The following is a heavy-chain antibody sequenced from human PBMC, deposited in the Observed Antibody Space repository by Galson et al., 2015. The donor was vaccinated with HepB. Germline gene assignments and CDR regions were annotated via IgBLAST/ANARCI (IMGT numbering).Heavy chain of an antibody. CDR3: ANVIVGATMFEDY. J-gene: IGHJ4*02. CDR1: GGSFSGYY. D-gene: IGHD1-26*01. Sequence: SETLSLTCAVYGGSFSGYYWSWIRQPPGKGLEWIGEINHSGSTNYNPSLKSRVTISVDTSKNQFSLKLSSVTAADTAVYYCANVIVGATMFEDYWGQGTLVTVSS. V-gene: IGHV4-34*01. CDR2: INHSGST.